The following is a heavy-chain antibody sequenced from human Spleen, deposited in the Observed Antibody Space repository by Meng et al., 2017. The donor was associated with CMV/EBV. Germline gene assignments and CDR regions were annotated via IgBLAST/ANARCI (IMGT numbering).Heavy chain of an antibody. CDR3: ARGVGDVWRDGMDV. Sequence: SETLSLTCAVYGGSFTGYYWSWIRQPPGKGLEWIGEINHSGSTNYDPSLKSRVAMSVDTSKNQFSLKLRSVTAADTAVYYCARGVGDVWRDGMDVWGQGTTVTVSS. V-gene: IGHV4-34*01. J-gene: IGHJ6*02. D-gene: IGHD3-3*01. CDR2: INHSGST. CDR1: GGSFTGYY.